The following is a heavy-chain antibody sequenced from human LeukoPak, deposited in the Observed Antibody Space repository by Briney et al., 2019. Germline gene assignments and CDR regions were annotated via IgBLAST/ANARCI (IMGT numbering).Heavy chain of an antibody. V-gene: IGHV3-20*04. CDR1: GFTFDGYG. Sequence: GGSLRLSWAASGFTFDGYGMSWVRQAPGKGLEWVSGINWSGGSTGYADSVQGRFTISRDNAKNSLYLQMNSLRADDTALYYCARDLASTDVWGKGTTVTVSS. CDR2: INWSGGST. CDR3: ARDLASTDV. J-gene: IGHJ6*04. D-gene: IGHD3-16*01.